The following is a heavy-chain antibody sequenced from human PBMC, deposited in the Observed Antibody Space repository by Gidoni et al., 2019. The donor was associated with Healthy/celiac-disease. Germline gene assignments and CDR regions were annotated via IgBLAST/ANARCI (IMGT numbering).Heavy chain of an antibody. CDR2: ISSSSSYI. D-gene: IGHD3-10*02. Sequence: EVQLVESGGGLVKPGGSLRLSCAASGFTFSSYSMNWVRQAPGKGLEWVSSISSSSSYIYYADSVKGRFTISRDNAKNSLYLQMNSLRAEDTAVYYCARDPTMWDAFDIWGQGTMVTVSS. CDR1: GFTFSSYS. V-gene: IGHV3-21*01. CDR3: ARDPTMWDAFDI. J-gene: IGHJ3*02.